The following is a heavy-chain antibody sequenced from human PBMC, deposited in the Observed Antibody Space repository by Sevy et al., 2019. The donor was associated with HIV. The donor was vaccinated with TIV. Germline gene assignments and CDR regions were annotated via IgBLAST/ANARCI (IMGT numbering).Heavy chain of an antibody. CDR1: GFTFSSYD. Sequence: GGSLRLSCAASGFTFSSYDMRWVRQAPGKGLEWVAVISYDGSNKYYADSVKGRFTISRDNSKNTLYLQMNSLRAEDTAVYYCAKDRGGYSYGSGGYFDYWGQGTLVTVSS. D-gene: IGHD5-18*01. CDR3: AKDRGGYSYGSGGYFDY. J-gene: IGHJ4*02. CDR2: ISYDGSNK. V-gene: IGHV3-30*18.